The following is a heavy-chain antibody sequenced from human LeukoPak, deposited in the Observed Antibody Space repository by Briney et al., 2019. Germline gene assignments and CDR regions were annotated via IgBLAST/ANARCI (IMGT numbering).Heavy chain of an antibody. CDR1: GFTFSSYA. V-gene: IGHV3-23*01. CDR3: AKHRIIVDVGFFDY. CDR2: ISGSGGST. J-gene: IGHJ4*02. D-gene: IGHD2/OR15-2a*01. Sequence: GGSLRLSCAASGFTFSSYAMSWVRQAPGKGLEWVSAISGSGGSTYYADSVKGRFTISRDNSKNTLYLQKNSLRAEDTAVYYCAKHRIIVDVGFFDYWGQGTLVTVSS.